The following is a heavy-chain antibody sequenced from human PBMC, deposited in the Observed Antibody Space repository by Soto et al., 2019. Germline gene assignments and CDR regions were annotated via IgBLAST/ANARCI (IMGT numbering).Heavy chain of an antibody. CDR3: VRDGTKTLRDWFDP. CDR2: IYATGTT. Sequence: SETLSLTCTVSGASISRFYWSWIRKSAGKGLEWIGRIYATGTTDYNPSLKSRVMMSVDTSKKQFSLKLRSVTAADTAVYYCVRDGTKTLRDWFDPWGQGISVTVSS. D-gene: IGHD1-1*01. V-gene: IGHV4-4*07. J-gene: IGHJ5*02. CDR1: GASISRFY.